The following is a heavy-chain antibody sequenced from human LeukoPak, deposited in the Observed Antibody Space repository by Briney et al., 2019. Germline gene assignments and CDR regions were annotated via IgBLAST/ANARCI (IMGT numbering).Heavy chain of an antibody. D-gene: IGHD5/OR15-5a*01. J-gene: IGHJ4*02. CDR2: ISAYNGNT. CDR3: ARGLRGGLRPLGYFDY. V-gene: IGHV1-18*01. CDR1: GYTFTSYG. Sequence: GASVKVSCKASGYTFTSYGISWVRQARGQGLEWMGWISAYNGNTNYAQKLQGRVTMTTDTSTAYMELRSLRSDDTAVYYCARGLRGGLRPLGYFDYWGQGTLVTVSS.